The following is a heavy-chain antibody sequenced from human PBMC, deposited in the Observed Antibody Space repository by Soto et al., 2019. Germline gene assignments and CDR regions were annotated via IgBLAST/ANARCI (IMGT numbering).Heavy chain of an antibody. CDR3: AKGVPGIAVAGTGYFQH. CDR2: ISGSGDST. V-gene: IGHV3-23*01. J-gene: IGHJ1*01. D-gene: IGHD6-19*01. CDR1: GFTFSSYA. Sequence: EVQLLESGGGLVQPGGSLRLSCAASGFTFSSYAMSWVRQAPGKGLEWVSGISGSGDSTYYADSVKGRFTISRDNSKNTLYLQMNGLRAEDTAVYYCAKGVPGIAVAGTGYFQHWGQGTLVTASS.